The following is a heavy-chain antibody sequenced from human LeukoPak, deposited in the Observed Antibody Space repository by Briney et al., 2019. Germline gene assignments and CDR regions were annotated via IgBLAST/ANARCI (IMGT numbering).Heavy chain of an antibody. V-gene: IGHV4-59*08. CDR1: GGSLSSFY. CDR2: IYYSGST. J-gene: IGHJ4*02. D-gene: IGHD4-23*01. CDR3: ARRVHGGTLDY. Sequence: KPSETLSLNCTVSGGSLSSFYWSWIRQPPGKGLEWIGYIYYSGSTNYNPSLKSRVTISVDTSKNQFSLRLSSVTAADTAVYYCARRVHGGTLDYWGQGTLVTVSS.